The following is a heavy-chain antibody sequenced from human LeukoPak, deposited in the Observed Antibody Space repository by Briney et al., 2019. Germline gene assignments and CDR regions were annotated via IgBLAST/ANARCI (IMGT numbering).Heavy chain of an antibody. J-gene: IGHJ4*02. CDR2: INHSGST. Sequence: PSETLSLTCAVYGGSFSGYYWSWIRQPPGKGLEWIGEINHSGSTNYNPSLKSRVTISVDTSKNQFSLKLSSVTAADTAVYYCARGGDGSFDYWGQGTLVTVSS. D-gene: IGHD5-24*01. CDR3: ARGGDGSFDY. CDR1: GGSFSGYY. V-gene: IGHV4-34*01.